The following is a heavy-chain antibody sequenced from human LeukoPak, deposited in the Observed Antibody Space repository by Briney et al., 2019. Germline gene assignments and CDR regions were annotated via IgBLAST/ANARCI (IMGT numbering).Heavy chain of an antibody. J-gene: IGHJ6*03. D-gene: IGHD6-6*01. CDR3: ARSRGVYSSSHYYMDV. CDR1: GGTFSSYA. Sequence: GASVKVSCKASGGTFSSYAISWVRRAPGQGLEWMGGIIPIFGTANYAQKFQGRVTITTDESTSTAYMELSSLRSEDTAVYYCARSRGVYSSSHYYMDVWGKGTTVTVSS. V-gene: IGHV1-69*05. CDR2: IIPIFGTA.